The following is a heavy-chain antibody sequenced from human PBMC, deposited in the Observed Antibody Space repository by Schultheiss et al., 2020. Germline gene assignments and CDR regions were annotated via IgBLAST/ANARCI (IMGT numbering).Heavy chain of an antibody. J-gene: IGHJ2*01. CDR3: ARGGAGCFDL. D-gene: IGHD4/OR15-4a*01. CDR1: GFTFSTYA. CDR2: ITGSGGST. Sequence: GGSLRLSCAASGFTFSTYAMTWVHQAPGKGLEWFSTITGSGGSTYYADSVKGRFTISRDNSKNTLYLQVNSLRAEDTAIYYCARGGAGCFDLWGRGTLVTVSS. V-gene: IGHV3-23*01.